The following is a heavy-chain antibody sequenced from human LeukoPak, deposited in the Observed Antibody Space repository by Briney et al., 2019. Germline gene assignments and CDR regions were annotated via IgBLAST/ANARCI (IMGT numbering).Heavy chain of an antibody. J-gene: IGHJ4*02. CDR2: INHSGST. V-gene: IGHV4-34*01. D-gene: IGHD3-3*01. CDR3: ASLLDTLNYDFWSGYLDY. CDR1: GGSFSGYY. Sequence: SETLSLTCAVYGGSFSGYYWSWIRQPPGKGLEWIGEINHSGSTNYNPSLKSRVTISVDTSKNQFSLRLGSVTAADTAVYYCASLLDTLNYDFWSGYLDYWGQGTLVTVSS.